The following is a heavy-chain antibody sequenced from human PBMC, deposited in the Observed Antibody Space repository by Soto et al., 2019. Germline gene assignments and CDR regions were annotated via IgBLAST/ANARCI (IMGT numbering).Heavy chain of an antibody. V-gene: IGHV4-30-4*01. Sequence: SETLSLTCTFSGGSITSDYSCWSWIRQPPGEGLECIGHIFDSGTTYTNPSLRSQVAISLDTSKNHFSLTLSSVTAADTAVYYCARGPSGDKVHYWGQGALVTVSS. CDR3: ARGPSGDKVHY. CDR1: GGSITSDYSC. CDR2: IFDSGTT. J-gene: IGHJ4*02. D-gene: IGHD7-27*01.